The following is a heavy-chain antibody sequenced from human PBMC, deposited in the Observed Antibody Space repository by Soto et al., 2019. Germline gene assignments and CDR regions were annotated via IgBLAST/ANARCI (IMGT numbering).Heavy chain of an antibody. D-gene: IGHD3-10*01. Sequence: QVQLVESGGGVVQPGRSLRLSCAASGFTFSNYIMHWVRQAPGKGLEWGAIILHDGNNKYYADSVKGRFTISRDNSKNTLYLQMNSLRTEDTAIYYCARDDEGGSYCDLGYWGQGTLVTVSS. CDR3: ARDDEGGSYCDLGY. CDR2: ILHDGNNK. J-gene: IGHJ4*02. CDR1: GFTFSNYI. V-gene: IGHV3-30-3*01.